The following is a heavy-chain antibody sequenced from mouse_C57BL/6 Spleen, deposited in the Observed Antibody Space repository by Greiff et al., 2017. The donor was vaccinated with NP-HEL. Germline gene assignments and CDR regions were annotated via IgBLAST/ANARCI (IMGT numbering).Heavy chain of an antibody. V-gene: IGHV1-54*01. CDR2: INPGSGGT. CDR1: GYAFTNYL. D-gene: IGHD2-3*01. Sequence: QVQLQQSGAELVRPGTSVKVSCKASGYAFTNYLIEWVKQRPGQGLEWIGVINPGSGGTNYNEKFKGKATLTADKSSSTAYMQLSSLTSEDSAVYFCAKGSGYYEAMDYWGQGTSVTVSS. J-gene: IGHJ4*01. CDR3: AKGSGYYEAMDY.